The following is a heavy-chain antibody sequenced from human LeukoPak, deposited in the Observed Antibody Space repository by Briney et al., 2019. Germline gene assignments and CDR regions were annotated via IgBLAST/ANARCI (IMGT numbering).Heavy chain of an antibody. Sequence: GGSLRLSCAASGFIFSDYYMGWVRQAPGKGLEWVSYISNKGSSSTTYYADSVKGRFTISRDDAQNSLYLEMNSLRADDTAVYYCAKDILAAGLFFDYWGQGILVTVSS. V-gene: IGHV3-11*01. CDR2: ISNKGSSSTT. J-gene: IGHJ4*02. CDR3: AKDILAAGLFFDY. D-gene: IGHD6-13*01. CDR1: GFIFSDYY.